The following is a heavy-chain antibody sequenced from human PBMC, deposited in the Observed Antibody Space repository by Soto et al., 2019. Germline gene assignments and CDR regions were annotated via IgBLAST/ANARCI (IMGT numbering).Heavy chain of an antibody. CDR1: GFTFSRYA. D-gene: IGHD3-10*01. CDR3: AKDSDYYGSGSYTDF. CDR2: MSGSGGST. J-gene: IGHJ4*02. V-gene: IGHV3-23*01. Sequence: GGSLRLSCAASGFTFSRYAMSWVRQAPGKGLEWVSSMSGSGGSTDYADSVKGRFTISRDNSKNTLYLQMNSLRADDTAVYHCAKDSDYYGSGSYTDFWGQGTLVTVSS.